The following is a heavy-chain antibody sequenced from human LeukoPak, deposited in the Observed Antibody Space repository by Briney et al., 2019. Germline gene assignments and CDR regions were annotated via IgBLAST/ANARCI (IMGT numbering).Heavy chain of an antibody. CDR3: ARVGGTNYYYYGMDV. CDR2: IYYSGST. CDR1: GGSISNYY. D-gene: IGHD1-26*01. V-gene: IGHV4-59*01. Sequence: SETLSLTCTVSGGSISNYYWSWIRQPPGKGLERIGYIYYSGSTNYNPSLKSRVTISVDTSKNQFSLKLSSVTAADTAVYYCARVGGTNYYYYGMDVWGQGTTVTVSS. J-gene: IGHJ6*02.